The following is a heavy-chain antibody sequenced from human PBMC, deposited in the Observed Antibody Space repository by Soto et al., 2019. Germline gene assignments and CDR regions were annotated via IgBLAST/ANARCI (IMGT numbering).Heavy chain of an antibody. V-gene: IGHV5-51*01. CDR2: IYPGDSDT. J-gene: IGHJ3*02. CDR3: ARLFMADAYSRGWYAFDI. Sequence: GESLKISCKGSGYSFTSYWIGWVRQMPGKGLEWMGIIYPGDSDTSYSPSFQGQVTISADRSISTAYLQWSSLKASDTATYYCARLFMADAYSRGWYAFDIWGQGTMVTVSS. D-gene: IGHD6-19*01. CDR1: GYSFTSYW.